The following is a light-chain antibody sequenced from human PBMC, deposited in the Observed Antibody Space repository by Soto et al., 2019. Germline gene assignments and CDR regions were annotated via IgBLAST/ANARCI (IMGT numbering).Light chain of an antibody. CDR2: GAS. CDR3: QQYKNWPPLPT. J-gene: IGKJ4*01. Sequence: EIVMTQSPATLSVSPGERATLSCRASQSVNNNLAWYQQKPGQSPRLLIYGASTRATGIPARFSGSGSGTEVTVTISSLQSEDCAVYYCQQYKNWPPLPTVGGGTKVEIK. CDR1: QSVNNN. V-gene: IGKV3-15*01.